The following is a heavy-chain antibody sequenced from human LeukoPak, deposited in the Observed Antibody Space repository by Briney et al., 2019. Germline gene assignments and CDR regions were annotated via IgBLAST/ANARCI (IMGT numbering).Heavy chain of an antibody. V-gene: IGHV4-59*01. CDR1: GGSISTYR. J-gene: IGHJ4*02. CDR3: AREPTLPTFGY. Sequence: SETLSLTCTVSGGSISTYRWSWIRQPPEKGPEWIGYISYSGSTNYNPSLQSRVTISVSTSKNQFSLKLTSVTAADTAVYHCAREPTLPTFGYWGQGTLVTVSS. CDR2: ISYSGST. D-gene: IGHD4-17*01.